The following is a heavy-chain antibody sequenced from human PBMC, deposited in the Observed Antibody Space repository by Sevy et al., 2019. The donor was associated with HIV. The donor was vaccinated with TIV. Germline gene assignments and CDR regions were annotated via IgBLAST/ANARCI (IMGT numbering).Heavy chain of an antibody. Sequence: GGSLRLSCAASGLTVSDHYMDWVRQAPGKGLEWVGRTKNKANTYTTEYAASEKGRLTISSDDSWNSMYLQMNSLKTEDTAVYYCVGSTKNYDLNAWGQRTLVTVSS. J-gene: IGHJ4*02. V-gene: IGHV3-72*01. CDR1: GLTVSDHY. CDR3: VGSTKNYDLNA. CDR2: TKNKANTYTT. D-gene: IGHD1-26*01.